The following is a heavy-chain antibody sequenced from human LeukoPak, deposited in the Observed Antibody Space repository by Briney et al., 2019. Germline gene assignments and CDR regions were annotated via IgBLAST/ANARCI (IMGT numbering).Heavy chain of an antibody. CDR1: GYTFTGYY. V-gene: IGHV1-18*04. Sequence: ASVKVSCKASGYTFTGYYMHWVRQAPGQGLEWMGWISAYNGNTNYAQKLQGRVTMTTDTSTSTAYMELRSLRSDDTAVYYCARDAPIIAAADYWGQGTLVTVSS. CDR3: ARDAPIIAAADY. J-gene: IGHJ4*02. D-gene: IGHD6-13*01. CDR2: ISAYNGNT.